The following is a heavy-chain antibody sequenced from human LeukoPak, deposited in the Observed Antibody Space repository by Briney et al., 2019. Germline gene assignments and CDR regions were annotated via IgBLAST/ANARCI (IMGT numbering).Heavy chain of an antibody. J-gene: IGHJ4*02. CDR2: ISGSGGST. CDR1: GFTFSSYA. D-gene: IGHD4-17*01. CDR3: AKDLYGDYVYYFDN. V-gene: IGHV3-23*01. Sequence: GGSLRLSCAASGFTFSSYAMSWVRQAPGKGLEWVSAISGSGGSTYYADSVKGRFTISRDDSKNTLYLQMNSLRAEDTAVYYCAKDLYGDYVYYFDNWGQGTLVTVSS.